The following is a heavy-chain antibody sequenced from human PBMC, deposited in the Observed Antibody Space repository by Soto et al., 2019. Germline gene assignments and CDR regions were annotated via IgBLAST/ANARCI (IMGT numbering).Heavy chain of an antibody. CDR3: ARDRIPDFWSGYYADY. CDR1: GYTFTGYY. Sequence: ASVKVSCKASGYTFTGYYMHWVRQAPGQGLEWMGWINPNSGGTNYAQKFQGWVTMTRDTSISTAYMELSRLRSDDTAVYYCARDRIPDFWSGYYADYWGQGTLVTVSS. J-gene: IGHJ4*02. D-gene: IGHD3-3*01. V-gene: IGHV1-2*04. CDR2: INPNSGGT.